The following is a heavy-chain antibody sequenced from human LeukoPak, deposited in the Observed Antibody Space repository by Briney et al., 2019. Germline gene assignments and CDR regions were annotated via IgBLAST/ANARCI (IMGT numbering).Heavy chain of an antibody. V-gene: IGHV1-2*06. D-gene: IGHD3-22*01. CDR1: GYTFTDYY. CDR3: ARAAYYYDDSGYYLGD. Sequence: ASVKVSCKASGYTFTDYYMHWVRQAPGQGLEWMGRINPNSGGTNYAQKFQARVTMTRDTSISTAYMELSRLRSDDTALYYCARAAYYYDDSGYYLGDWGQGTLVTVSS. J-gene: IGHJ4*02. CDR2: INPNSGGT.